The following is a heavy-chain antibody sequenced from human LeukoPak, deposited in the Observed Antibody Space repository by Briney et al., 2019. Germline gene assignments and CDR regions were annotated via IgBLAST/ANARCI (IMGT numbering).Heavy chain of an antibody. Sequence: GGSPRLSCAASGFTVSSNYMSWVRQAPGKGLEWVSVIYSGGSTYYADSVKGRFTISRDNSKNTLYLQMNSLRAEDTAVYYCARGGVYYYYDSSGYYYDAFDIWGQGTMVTVSS. D-gene: IGHD3-22*01. CDR1: GFTVSSNY. CDR3: ARGGVYYYYDSSGYYYDAFDI. J-gene: IGHJ3*02. CDR2: IYSGGST. V-gene: IGHV3-66*01.